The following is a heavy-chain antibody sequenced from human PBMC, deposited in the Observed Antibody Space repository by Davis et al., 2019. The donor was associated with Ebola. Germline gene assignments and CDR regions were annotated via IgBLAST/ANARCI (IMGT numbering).Heavy chain of an antibody. CDR2: IKSKTDGGTT. Sequence: GESLKISCAASGFTFNNAWMSWVRQAPGKGLEWVGRIKSKTDGGTTDYAAPVKGRFTISRDDSKNTLYLQMNSLKTEDTAVYYCTTEPGLWDYGDYVWIANGPYGMDVWGQGTTVTVSS. D-gene: IGHD4-17*01. V-gene: IGHV3-15*01. CDR1: GFTFNNAW. J-gene: IGHJ6*02. CDR3: TTEPGLWDYGDYVWIANGPYGMDV.